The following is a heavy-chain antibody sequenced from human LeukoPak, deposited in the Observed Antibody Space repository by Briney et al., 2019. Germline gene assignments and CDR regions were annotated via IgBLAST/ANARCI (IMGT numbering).Heavy chain of an antibody. D-gene: IGHD6-19*01. V-gene: IGHV4-59*01. CDR3: ARDGYSSGWYVGMDV. J-gene: IGHJ6*02. CDR1: GGSISSYY. Sequence: SETLSLTRTVSGGSISSYYWSWIRQPPGKGLEWIGYIYYSGSTNYNPSLKSRVTISVDTSKNQFSLKLSSVTAADTAVYYCARDGYSSGWYVGMDVWGQGTTVTVSS. CDR2: IYYSGST.